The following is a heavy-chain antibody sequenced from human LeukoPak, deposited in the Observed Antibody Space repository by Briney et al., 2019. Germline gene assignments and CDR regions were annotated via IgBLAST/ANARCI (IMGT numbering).Heavy chain of an antibody. J-gene: IGHJ3*02. V-gene: IGHV1-2*02. D-gene: IGHD3-22*01. CDR3: ARSGMLYYDSSVRAIDAFDI. CDR2: INPNSGGT. CDR1: GYTFTGYY. Sequence: GASVKVSCKASGYTFTGYYMHWVRQAPGQGLEWMGWINPNSGGTNYAQKFQGRVTMTRDTSISTAYMELSRLRPDDTAVYYCARSGMLYYDSSVRAIDAFDIWGQGTMVTVSS.